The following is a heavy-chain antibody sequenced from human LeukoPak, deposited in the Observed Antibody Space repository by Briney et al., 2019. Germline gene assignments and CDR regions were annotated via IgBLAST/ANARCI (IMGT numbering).Heavy chain of an antibody. V-gene: IGHV4-59*01. CDR2: IHYTGST. J-gene: IGHJ5*02. CDR1: GGSISSYY. D-gene: IGHD3-10*01. CDR3: ARGGYYGSGNDFRFDP. Sequence: PSETLSLPCTVSGGSISSYYWSWIRQPPGKGLECIGYIHYTGSTNYNPSLKSRVTISVDTSKSQFSLKLSSVTAADTAIYYCARGGYYGSGNDFRFDPWGQGALVTVSS.